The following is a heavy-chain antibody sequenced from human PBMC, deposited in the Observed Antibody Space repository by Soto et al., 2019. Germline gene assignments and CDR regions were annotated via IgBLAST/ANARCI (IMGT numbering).Heavy chain of an antibody. CDR3: ARRYSNFDYYYYYMAV. D-gene: IGHD4-4*01. CDR2: IDPGDSDA. V-gene: IGHV5-51*03. CDR1: GYTFTSYW. Sequence: GAEVKKPGESLKISCKGAGYTFTSYWIGWVRQMPGKGLEWMGIIDPGDSDARYSPSFQGQVTISADKSTRTAYLQWSSLKASDTAMYDCARRYSNFDYYYYYMAVWGKGTPVSVSS. J-gene: IGHJ6*03.